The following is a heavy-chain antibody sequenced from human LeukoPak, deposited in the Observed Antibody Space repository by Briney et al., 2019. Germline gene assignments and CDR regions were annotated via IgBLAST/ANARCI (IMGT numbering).Heavy chain of an antibody. CDR2: ISSSSSYI. V-gene: IGHV3-21*04. Sequence: GGSLRLSCAASGFTFSSYSMNWVRQAPGKGLEWVSSISSSSSYIYYTDSVKGRFTISRDNSKNTLYLHMSSLRAEDTAIYYCVRDNYSYRLDVWGQGTLVTVSS. J-gene: IGHJ4*02. D-gene: IGHD2-21*01. CDR1: GFTFSSYS. CDR3: VRDNYSYRLDV.